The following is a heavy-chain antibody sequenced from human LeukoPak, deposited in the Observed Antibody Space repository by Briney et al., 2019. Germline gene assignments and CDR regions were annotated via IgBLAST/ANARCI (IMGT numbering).Heavy chain of an antibody. Sequence: ASVKVSCKAFGYTFTSNYMHWVRQAPGQGPEWMGVISPSGGSTTYAQKFQGRVTLTRDMSTSTDYLELSRLRSDDTAVYYCARVIVGATYNWFDPWGQGTLVTVSS. V-gene: IGHV1-46*01. J-gene: IGHJ5*02. CDR3: ARVIVGATYNWFDP. CDR2: ISPSGGST. D-gene: IGHD1-26*01. CDR1: GYTFTSNY.